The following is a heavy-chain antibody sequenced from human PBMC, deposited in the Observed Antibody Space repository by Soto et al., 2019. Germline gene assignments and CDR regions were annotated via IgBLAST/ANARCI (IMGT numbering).Heavy chain of an antibody. D-gene: IGHD3-9*01. CDR3: AREVRYLPPNGMDV. J-gene: IGHJ6*02. V-gene: IGHV3-30-3*01. CDR2: ISYDGSNK. CDR1: GFTFSSYA. Sequence: QVQLVESGGGVVQPGRSLRLSCAASGFTFSSYAMHWVRQAPGKGLEWVAVISYDGSNKYYADSVKGRFTISRDNSKNTPYLQMNSLRAEDTAVYHCAREVRYLPPNGMDVWGQGTTVTVSS.